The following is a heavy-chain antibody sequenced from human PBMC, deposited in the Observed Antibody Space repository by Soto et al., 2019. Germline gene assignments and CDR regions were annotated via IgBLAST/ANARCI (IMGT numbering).Heavy chain of an antibody. Sequence: QVQLQESGPGLVKPSQTLSLTCTVSGGSISSGDYSWSLIRQPPGKGLEWIGYIYYSGSTYYNPSRKGRVTISLDTSKNQFSLKLSSVTAADTAVYYCASRGYYYGMDVWGQGTTVTVSS. V-gene: IGHV4-30-4*01. CDR3: ASRGYYYGMDV. J-gene: IGHJ6*02. CDR2: IYYSGST. CDR1: GGSISSGDYS. D-gene: IGHD5-12*01.